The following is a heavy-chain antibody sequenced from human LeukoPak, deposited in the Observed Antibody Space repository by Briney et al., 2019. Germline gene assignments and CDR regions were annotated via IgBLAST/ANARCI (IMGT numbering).Heavy chain of an antibody. Sequence: GGSLRLSCAVSGITLSNYGMSWVRQAPGKGLEWVAGISGSGGGTNYADSVKGRFTISRDNSKNTLYLQMNRLRAEDTAVYFCAKRGVVIRVILVGFHKEAYYFDSWGQGAQVTVSS. CDR2: ISGSGGGT. D-gene: IGHD3-22*01. V-gene: IGHV3-23*01. J-gene: IGHJ4*02. CDR3: AKRGVVIRVILVGFHKEAYYFDS. CDR1: GITLSNYG.